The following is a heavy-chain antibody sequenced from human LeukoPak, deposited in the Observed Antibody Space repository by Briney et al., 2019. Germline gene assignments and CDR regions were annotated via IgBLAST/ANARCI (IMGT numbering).Heavy chain of an antibody. D-gene: IGHD6-19*01. CDR1: GFTFSSYG. Sequence: GGSLRLSCAASGFTFSSYGMHWVRQAPGKGLEWVAFIRYDGSNKYYADSVKGRFTISRDNSKNTLYLQMNSLRAEDTAVYYCAKDPNWGGSGWYLDYWGQGTLVTVSS. CDR3: AKDPNWGGSGWYLDY. J-gene: IGHJ4*02. V-gene: IGHV3-30*02. CDR2: IRYDGSNK.